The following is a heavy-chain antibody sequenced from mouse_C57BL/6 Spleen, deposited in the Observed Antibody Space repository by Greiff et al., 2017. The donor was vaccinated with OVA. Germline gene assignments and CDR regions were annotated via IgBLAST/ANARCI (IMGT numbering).Heavy chain of an antibody. CDR2: ISYDGSN. J-gene: IGHJ4*01. D-gene: IGHD2-12*01. V-gene: IGHV3-6*01. Sequence: EVKLQESGPGLVKPSQSLSLTCSVTGYSITSGYYWNWIRQFPGNKLEWMGYISYDGSNNYNPSLKNRISITRDTSKNQFFLKLNSVTTEDTATYYCARDYNYAMDYWGQGTSVTGSS. CDR1: GYSITSGYY. CDR3: ARDYNYAMDY.